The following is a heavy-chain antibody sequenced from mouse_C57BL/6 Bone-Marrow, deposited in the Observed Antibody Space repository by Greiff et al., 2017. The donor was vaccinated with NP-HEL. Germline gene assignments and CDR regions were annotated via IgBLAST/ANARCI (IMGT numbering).Heavy chain of an antibody. Sequence: DVKLQESGPGLVKPSQSLSLTCSVTGYSITSGYYWNWIRQFPGNKLEWMGYISYDGSNNYNPSLKNRISITRDTSKNQFFLKLNSVTTEDTATYYCAVYDGYYPYAMDYWGQGTSVTVSS. CDR2: ISYDGSN. V-gene: IGHV3-6*01. D-gene: IGHD2-3*01. CDR3: AVYDGYYPYAMDY. CDR1: GYSITSGYY. J-gene: IGHJ4*01.